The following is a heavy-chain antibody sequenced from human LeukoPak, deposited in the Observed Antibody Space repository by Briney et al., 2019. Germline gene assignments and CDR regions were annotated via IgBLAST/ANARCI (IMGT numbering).Heavy chain of an antibody. D-gene: IGHD3-3*01. CDR1: GYTFTGYY. V-gene: IGHV1-2*02. CDR3: ARAGAIFGVVPYYYYMDV. J-gene: IGHJ6*03. CDR2: INPNSGGT. Sequence: GASVKVSCKASGYTFTGYYMHWVRQAPEQGLEWMGWINPNSGGTNYAQKFQGRVTMTRDTSISTAYMELSRLRSDDTAVYYCARAGAIFGVVPYYYYMDVWGKGTTVTVSS.